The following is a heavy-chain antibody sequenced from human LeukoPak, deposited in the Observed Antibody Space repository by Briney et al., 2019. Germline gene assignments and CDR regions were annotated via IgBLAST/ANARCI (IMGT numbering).Heavy chain of an antibody. CDR2: INSDGSST. J-gene: IGHJ4*02. CDR3: ARVGVIVRSFDY. Sequence: GGSLRLSCAASGFTFSSYAMSWVRQAPGKGLVWVSRINSDGSSTSYADSVKGRFTISRDNAKNTLYLQMNSLRAEDTAVYYCARVGVIVRSFDYWGQGTLVTVSS. V-gene: IGHV3-74*01. D-gene: IGHD3-16*02. CDR1: GFTFSSYA.